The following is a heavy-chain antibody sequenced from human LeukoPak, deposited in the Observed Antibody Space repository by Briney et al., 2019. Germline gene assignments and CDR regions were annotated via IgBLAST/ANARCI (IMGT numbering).Heavy chain of an antibody. D-gene: IGHD2-15*01. Sequence: QPGGSLRLSCAASGFSFNNYAMSWVRQAPGKGLEWVSVICANDGNTYYADAVKGRFTISRDNSKDTLYLQMDSLRAEDTAVYYCAKGSGSSCYSPCDYWGQGILVTVSS. CDR3: AKGSGSSCYSPCDY. V-gene: IGHV3-23*01. CDR1: GFSFNNYA. J-gene: IGHJ4*02. CDR2: ICANDGNT.